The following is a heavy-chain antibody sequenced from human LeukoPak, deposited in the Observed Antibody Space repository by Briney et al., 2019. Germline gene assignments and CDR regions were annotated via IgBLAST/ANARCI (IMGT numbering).Heavy chain of an antibody. V-gene: IGHV3-15*01. CDR2: IKSKTDGGTT. CDR1: VFTFSNAW. J-gene: IGHJ4*02. D-gene: IGHD1-1*01. Sequence: GGSLRLSCAASVFTFSNAWISWVRQAPGKGLEWVGRIKSKTDGGTTDYAAPVKGRFTISRDDSKNTLYLQMNSLKTEDTAVYYRTTGWVARRGYFENWGQGTLVTVSS. CDR3: TTGWVARRGYFEN.